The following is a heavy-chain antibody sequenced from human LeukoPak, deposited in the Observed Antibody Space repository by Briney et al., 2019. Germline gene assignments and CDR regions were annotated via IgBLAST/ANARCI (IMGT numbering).Heavy chain of an antibody. CDR2: ISGSGGST. CDR3: AKEFGISRRNPRKSRGDAFDI. V-gene: IGHV3-23*01. J-gene: IGHJ3*02. D-gene: IGHD3-10*01. Sequence: GGSLRLSCAASGFTFSSYAMSWARQAPGEGLGWGSAISGSGGSTYYADSVKGLFTISRDNSKNTLYLQMNRLRAEDPAVYYCAKEFGISRRNPRKSRGDAFDIWGQGTMVTVSS. CDR1: GFTFSSYA.